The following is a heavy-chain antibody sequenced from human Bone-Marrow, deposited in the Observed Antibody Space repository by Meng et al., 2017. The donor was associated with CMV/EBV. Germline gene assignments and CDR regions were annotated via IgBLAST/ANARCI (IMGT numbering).Heavy chain of an antibody. CDR2: IYYSGST. CDR3: ARDLAYSSSHYYYGMDV. D-gene: IGHD6-6*01. V-gene: IGHV4-59*01. J-gene: IGHJ6*02. CDR1: GYSFTSYW. Sequence: ESLKISCKGSGYSFTSYWIGWIRQPPGKGLEWIGYIYYSGSTNYNPSLKSRVTISVDTSKNQSSLKLSSVTAADTAVYYCARDLAYSSSHYYYGMDVWGQGTTVTVSS.